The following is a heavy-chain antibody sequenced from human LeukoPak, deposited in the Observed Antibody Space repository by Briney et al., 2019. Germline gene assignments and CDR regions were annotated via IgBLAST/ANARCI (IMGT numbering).Heavy chain of an antibody. Sequence: GGSLRLSCAASGFTFSSSAMSWVRQAPGEGLEWGSPISGSGGSTYYADSVKGRFTLSRDNSKSTLYLQMNTLRAEDTAVYFCAKGRHSSSHSIGDFWVQGSLVTVSS. D-gene: IGHD6-6*01. CDR3: AKGRHSSSHSIGDF. CDR1: GFTFSSSA. V-gene: IGHV3-23*01. CDR2: ISGSGGST. J-gene: IGHJ4*02.